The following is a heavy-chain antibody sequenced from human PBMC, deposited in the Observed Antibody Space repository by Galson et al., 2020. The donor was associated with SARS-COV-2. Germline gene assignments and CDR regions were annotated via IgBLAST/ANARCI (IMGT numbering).Heavy chain of an antibody. V-gene: IGHV3-53*01. J-gene: IGHJ4*02. D-gene: IGHD2-2*01. CDR2: INSGGST. CDR3: ARDGCSSISCYHDY. Sequence: GGSLRLSCAASGFTVSSSYMSWVRQAPGKGLEWVSLINSGGSTYFADSVKGRFTISRDNSKNILYLQMNSLRAEDTAVYYCARDGCSSISCYHDYWGQGTLVTVSP. CDR1: GFTVSSSY.